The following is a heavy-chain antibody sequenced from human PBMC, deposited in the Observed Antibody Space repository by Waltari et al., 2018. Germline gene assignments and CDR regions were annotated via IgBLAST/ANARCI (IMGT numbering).Heavy chain of an antibody. CDR3: APEILIMGARTGYFHN. J-gene: IGHJ1*01. V-gene: IGHV3-30*02. Sequence: QVQLVESGGGVVQPGGSLRLSCTTSGFPFRRYAMHWVRQARGKGPGWVVIIWKHGISTYYARSVPGGLTISRNDSKNTLFLQMENLRPENTAFYYCAPEILIMGARTGYFHNWGQGPLVSGSS. D-gene: IGHD1-26*01. CDR1: GFPFRRYA. CDR2: IWKHGIST.